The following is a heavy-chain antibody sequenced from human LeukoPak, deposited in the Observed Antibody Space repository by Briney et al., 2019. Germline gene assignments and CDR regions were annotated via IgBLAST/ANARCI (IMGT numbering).Heavy chain of an antibody. Sequence: SETLSLTCTVSGGSISSYYWSWIRQPPGKGLECIGYIYYRGSTTYNPSLKSRVTISVDTSKKQFSLKLSSVTAADTAVYYCARAVDTAMVYYFDYWGQGTLVTVSS. CDR1: GGSISSYY. J-gene: IGHJ4*02. CDR3: ARAVDTAMVYYFDY. D-gene: IGHD5-18*01. CDR2: IYYRGST. V-gene: IGHV4-59*01.